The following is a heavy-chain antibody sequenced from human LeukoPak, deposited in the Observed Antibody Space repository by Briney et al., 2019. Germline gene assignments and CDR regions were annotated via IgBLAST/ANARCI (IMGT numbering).Heavy chain of an antibody. V-gene: IGHV1-2*02. CDR2: INPNTGGT. D-gene: IGHD6-13*01. CDR1: GYTFTGYY. Sequence: VASVKVSCKASGYTFTGYYMYWVRQAPGQGLEWMGWINPNTGGTNYAQKFQGRVTMTRDTSISTAYMELSRLRSDDTAVYYCARDLHSSSWFGYCFDYWGQGTLVTVSS. J-gene: IGHJ4*02. CDR3: ARDLHSSSWFGYCFDY.